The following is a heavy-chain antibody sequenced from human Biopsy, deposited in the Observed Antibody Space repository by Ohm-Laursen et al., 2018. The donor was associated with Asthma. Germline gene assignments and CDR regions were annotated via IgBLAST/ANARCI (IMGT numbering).Heavy chain of an antibody. J-gene: IGHJ5*01. CDR3: ARDLAGSCTSASCYGFDS. D-gene: IGHD2-2*01. CDR2: ISYDGSR. V-gene: IGHV4-31*03. CDR1: GGSVNIGGFY. Sequence: TLSLTCSVSGGSVNIGGFYWSWVRQHPGGGPEWIGYISYDGSRYYNPSLKSRVTITLETSQNQFSLKLTSVTASDSALYYCARDLAGSCTSASCYGFDSWGQGTLVTVSS.